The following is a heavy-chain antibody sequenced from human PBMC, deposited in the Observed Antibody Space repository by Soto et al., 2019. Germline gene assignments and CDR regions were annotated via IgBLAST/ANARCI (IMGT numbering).Heavy chain of an antibody. CDR2: MNPNSGNT. CDR1: GYTFTSYD. Sequence: ASVKVSCKASGYTFTSYDINWVRQATGQGLEWMGWMNPNSGNTGYAQKFQGRVTMTGNTSISTAYMELSSLRSEDTAVYYCARGGRYYDFWSGYSPSGMDVWGQGTTVTVSS. J-gene: IGHJ6*02. D-gene: IGHD3-3*01. CDR3: ARGGRYYDFWSGYSPSGMDV. V-gene: IGHV1-8*01.